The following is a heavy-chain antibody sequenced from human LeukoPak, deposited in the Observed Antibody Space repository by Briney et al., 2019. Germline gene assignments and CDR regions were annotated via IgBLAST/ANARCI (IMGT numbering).Heavy chain of an antibody. CDR1: GFTVSSNY. D-gene: IGHD3-10*01. V-gene: IGHV3-66*01. CDR2: IYSGGST. Sequence: PGGSLRLSCAASGFTVSSNYMSWVRQAPGKGLEWVSVIYSGGSTYYADSVKGRFTISRDNSKNTLHLQMNSLRAEDTAVYYCASDTPLWFGELKDYWGQGTLVTVSS. J-gene: IGHJ4*02. CDR3: ASDTPLWFGELKDY.